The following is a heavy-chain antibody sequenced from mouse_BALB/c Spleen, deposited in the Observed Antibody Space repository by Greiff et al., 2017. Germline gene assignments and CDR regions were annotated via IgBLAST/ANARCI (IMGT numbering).Heavy chain of an antibody. V-gene: IGHV3-8*02. Sequence: EVQLKESGPSLVKPSQTLSLTCSVTGDSITSGYWNWIRKFPGNKLEYMGYISYSGSTYYNPSLKSRISITRDTSKNQYYLQLNSVTTEDTATYYCARSYGSSYNYAMDYWGQGTSVTVSS. CDR1: GDSITSGY. CDR3: ARSYGSSYNYAMDY. CDR2: ISYSGST. D-gene: IGHD1-1*01. J-gene: IGHJ4*01.